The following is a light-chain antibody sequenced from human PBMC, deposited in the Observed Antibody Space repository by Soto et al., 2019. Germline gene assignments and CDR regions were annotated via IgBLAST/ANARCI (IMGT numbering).Light chain of an antibody. CDR2: DAS. CDR3: QQRSNWPPIFT. Sequence: EIVLTQSPGTLSLSPGERATLSCRASASLSTNSLAWYQQKPGQPPRLLIYDASNRATGIPARFSGSGSGTDFTLTISSLEPEDFAVFYCQQRSNWPPIFTFGPGTKVDIK. J-gene: IGKJ3*01. CDR1: ASLSTN. V-gene: IGKV3-11*01.